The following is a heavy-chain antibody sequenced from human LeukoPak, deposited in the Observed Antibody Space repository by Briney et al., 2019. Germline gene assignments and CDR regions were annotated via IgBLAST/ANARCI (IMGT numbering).Heavy chain of an antibody. V-gene: IGHV3-74*03. D-gene: IGHD3-3*01. CDR2: IDNAGSIT. J-gene: IGHJ4*02. Sequence: GGSLRLSCAASGFTFSNYWIHWVRQAPGKGLVWVSRIDNAGSITTYADSVKGRFTISRDNTMNSLYLQMSSLRAEDTAVYYCATDRGWRTSGYYLYYFEYWGQGTLVTYSS. CDR1: GFTFSNYW. CDR3: ATDRGWRTSGYYLYYFEY.